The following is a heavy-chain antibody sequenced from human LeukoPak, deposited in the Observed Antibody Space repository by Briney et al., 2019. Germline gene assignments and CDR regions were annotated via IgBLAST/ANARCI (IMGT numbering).Heavy chain of an antibody. Sequence: SQTLSLTSAVSGGSISSGGYSWSWIRQPPGKGLEWIGYIYHSGSTYYNPSLKSRVTISVDRSKNQFSLKLSSVTAADTAVYYCARSYCSGGSCAQGYFDYWGQGTLVTVSS. CDR3: ARSYCSGGSCAQGYFDY. V-gene: IGHV4-30-2*01. J-gene: IGHJ4*02. D-gene: IGHD2-15*01. CDR2: IYHSGST. CDR1: GGSISSGGYS.